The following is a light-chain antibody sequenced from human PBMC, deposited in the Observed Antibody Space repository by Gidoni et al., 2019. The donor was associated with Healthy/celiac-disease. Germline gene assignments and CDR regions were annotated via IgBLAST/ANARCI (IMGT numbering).Light chain of an antibody. J-gene: IGKJ3*01. Sequence: IQLTQSPSFLSASVGDRVTISCRASLGINNYLAWYQQKPGKAPKLLIYGASTLQSGVPSRFSGSGSGTEFTLTISSLQPDDYATYYCQQVISYPFTFGPGTKVDVK. V-gene: IGKV1-9*01. CDR3: QQVISYPFT. CDR2: GAS. CDR1: LGINNY.